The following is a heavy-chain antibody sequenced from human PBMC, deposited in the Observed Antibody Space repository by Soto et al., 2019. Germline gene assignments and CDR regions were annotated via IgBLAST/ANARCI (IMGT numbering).Heavy chain of an antibody. V-gene: IGHV3-48*03. Sequence: EVQLVESGGDLAQPGGSLRLSCAASGFTFISYEMSWVRQAPGKGLEWVSYITGGGFTTNYADSVRGRFTISRDNANNSLYLQMNSLRAEDTAVYYCARVSAAYGMDVWGQGTTVTVSS. D-gene: IGHD2-2*01. CDR3: ARVSAAYGMDV. CDR1: GFTFISYE. CDR2: ITGGGFTT. J-gene: IGHJ6*02.